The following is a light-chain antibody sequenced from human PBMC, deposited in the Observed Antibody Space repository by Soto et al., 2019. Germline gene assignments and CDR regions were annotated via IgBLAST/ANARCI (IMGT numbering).Light chain of an antibody. CDR2: EDR. CDR1: SGDIASNY. J-gene: IGLJ2*01. V-gene: IGLV6-57*04. CDR3: QSYDSSNSMI. Sequence: NFMLTQPHSVSESPGKTVTISCTRSSGDIASNYVQWYQQRPGSAPTTVIYEDRQRPSGVPDRFSGSIDSSSNSASLTISGLKTEDESDYYCQSYDSSNSMIFGGGTKVTVL.